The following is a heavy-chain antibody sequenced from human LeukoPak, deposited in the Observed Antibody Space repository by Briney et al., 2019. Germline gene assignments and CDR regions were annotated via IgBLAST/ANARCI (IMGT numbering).Heavy chain of an antibody. CDR2: IYYSGST. CDR1: GGSLSSSSYY. V-gene: IGHV4-39*07. D-gene: IGHD2-21*02. Sequence: PSETLSLTCTVSGGSLSSSSYYWGWIRHPPGKGLEWVGSIYYSGSTYYNPSLKSRVTIPEDTSKNQFSMKLRTVTVAGTAVYYCAREASGGGDCYSGFGYWGQGTLVTVAS. J-gene: IGHJ4*02. CDR3: AREASGGGDCYSGFGY.